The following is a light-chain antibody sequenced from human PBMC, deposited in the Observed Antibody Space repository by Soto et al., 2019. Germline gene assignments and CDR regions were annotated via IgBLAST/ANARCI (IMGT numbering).Light chain of an antibody. CDR2: DDS. V-gene: IGLV3-21*02. CDR3: QSYDNSLSGSRV. Sequence: SYELTQPPSVSVAPGQTARITCGGSNIGSKSGHWYQQKPGQAPVLVVYDDSDRPSGIPERFSGSKSGMSASLAITGLQAADEANYYCQSYDNSLSGSRVFGGGTKLTVL. J-gene: IGLJ3*02. CDR1: NIGSKS.